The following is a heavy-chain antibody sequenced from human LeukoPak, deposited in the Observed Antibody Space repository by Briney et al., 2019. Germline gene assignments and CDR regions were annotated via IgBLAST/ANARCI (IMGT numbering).Heavy chain of an antibody. CDR1: GGSISSGGYS. V-gene: IGHV4-30-2*01. CDR3: ARTSIAARRANAFDI. CDR2: IYHSGST. Sequence: SETLSLTCAVSGGSISSGGYSWSWIRQPPGKGLEWIGYIYHSGSTYYNPSLKSRVTISVDRSKNQFSLKLSSVTAADTAVYYCARTSIAARRANAFDIWGQGTMITVSS. D-gene: IGHD6-6*01. J-gene: IGHJ3*02.